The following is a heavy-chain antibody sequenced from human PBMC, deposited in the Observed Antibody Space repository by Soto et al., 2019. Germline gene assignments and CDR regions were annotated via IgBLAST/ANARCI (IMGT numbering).Heavy chain of an antibody. Sequence: PSETLSLTCTVSGGSISNYYWSWIRQPPGKGLEWVGYISYSGITAYNPSLKSRVTVSVDTSRNQFSLKLTSVTAADTALYYCARQGGSNIEVRPGKWFDSWGRGTQVTVSS. D-gene: IGHD6-19*01. CDR3: ARQGGSNIEVRPGKWFDS. CDR1: GGSISNYY. J-gene: IGHJ5*01. V-gene: IGHV4-59*01. CDR2: ISYSGIT.